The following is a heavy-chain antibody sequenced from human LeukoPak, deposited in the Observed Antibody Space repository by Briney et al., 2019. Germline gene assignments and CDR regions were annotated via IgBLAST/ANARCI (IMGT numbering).Heavy chain of an antibody. J-gene: IGHJ4*02. D-gene: IGHD3-22*01. Sequence: PSETLSLTCTVSGGSISSYYWSWIRQPPGKGLEWIGYIYYSGSTNYNPSLKSRVTISVDTSKNQFSLKLSSVTAADTAVYYCAVDYDSSGYSFGYWGQGTLVTVSS. CDR3: AVDYDSSGYSFGY. CDR2: IYYSGST. V-gene: IGHV4-59*08. CDR1: GGSISSYY.